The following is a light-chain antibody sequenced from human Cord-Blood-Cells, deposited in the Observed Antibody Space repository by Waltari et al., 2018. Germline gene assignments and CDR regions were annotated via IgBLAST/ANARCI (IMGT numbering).Light chain of an antibody. Sequence: QSALTQPPSASGSPGQSVTISCTGTSSDVGGYNYVSWYQQHPGKAPKLMIYEVSKRPSGVPDRFSGSMSGNTASLTVSGLQAEDEADYYCSSYAGSNNFEVVFGGGTKLTVL. CDR2: EVS. CDR3: SSYAGSNNFEVV. V-gene: IGLV2-8*01. J-gene: IGLJ2*01. CDR1: SSDVGGYNY.